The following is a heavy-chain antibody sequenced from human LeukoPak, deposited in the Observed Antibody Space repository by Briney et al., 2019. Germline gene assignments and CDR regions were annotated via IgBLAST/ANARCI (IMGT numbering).Heavy chain of an antibody. Sequence: SETLSLTCTLSGGSISNYYWSWIRQPPGRGREWIAYTDYIGSTVYNPSLKSRVTISIDTSKRQFSLKLSSVTAADAAVYYCAGEDYGGYRFDYWGQGTLVTVSS. V-gene: IGHV4-59*01. CDR3: AGEDYGGYRFDY. CDR2: TDYIGST. CDR1: GGSISNYY. D-gene: IGHD4-23*01. J-gene: IGHJ4*02.